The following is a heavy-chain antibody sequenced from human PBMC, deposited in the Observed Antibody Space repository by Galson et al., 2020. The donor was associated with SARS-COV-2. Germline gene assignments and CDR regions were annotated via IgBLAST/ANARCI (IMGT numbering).Heavy chain of an antibody. Sequence: SETLSLTCTVSGRSVDSSYWTWIRQSPGKGLTWIGNVYYSGSTNYNPSLRSRVTLSVDTSKNQLSLRLHSVTAADTAVYFCARSGYFDWPELDYWGRGTLVTVSS. J-gene: IGHJ4*03. V-gene: IGHV4-59*08. CDR1: GRSVDSSY. CDR2: VYYSGST. D-gene: IGHD3-9*01. CDR3: ARSGYFDWPELDY.